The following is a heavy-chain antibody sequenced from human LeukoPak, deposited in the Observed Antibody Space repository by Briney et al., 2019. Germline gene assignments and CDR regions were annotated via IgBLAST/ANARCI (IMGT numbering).Heavy chain of an antibody. CDR3: ARDYKYAFDN. J-gene: IGHJ4*02. Sequence: SGGSLRLSCAASGFTFSAYSMNWVRQAPGKGLEWISYIGISSGNTKYADSVKGRFTISGDKAKNSLYLQMNSLRVEDKAVYYCARDYKYAFDNWGQGTLVTVSS. CDR1: GFTFSAYS. D-gene: IGHD5-24*01. CDR2: IGISSGNT. V-gene: IGHV3-48*01.